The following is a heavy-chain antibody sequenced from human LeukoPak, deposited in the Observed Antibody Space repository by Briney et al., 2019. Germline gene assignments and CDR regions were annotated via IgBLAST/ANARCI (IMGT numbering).Heavy chain of an antibody. J-gene: IGHJ1*01. Sequence: QTGGSLRLSCSACEFIFSRYAMHWLRQGAGKGLEHVSTISSNGGSTYYADSAKGIFTISRDNSKNTLYLQLSSLSAEDTAVYYCVKGGYYDSSGFPEYFQDWGQGTLVSASS. CDR3: VKGGYYDSSGFPEYFQD. V-gene: IGHV3-64D*09. D-gene: IGHD3-22*01. CDR2: ISSNGGST. CDR1: EFIFSRYA.